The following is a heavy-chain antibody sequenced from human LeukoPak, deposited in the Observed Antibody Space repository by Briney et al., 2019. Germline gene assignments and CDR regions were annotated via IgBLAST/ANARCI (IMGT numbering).Heavy chain of an antibody. CDR3: AKPHFDD. CDR1: GFTFGSYG. Sequence: GGTLRLSCEASGFTFGSYGMSWVRQAPGKGLEWVSAISGSGAGSYIADSVKGRFSISRDNSKNTLYLQMNSLRAGDTAVYYCAKPHFDDWGQGTLVTVSS. CDR2: ISGSGAGS. J-gene: IGHJ4*02. V-gene: IGHV3-23*01.